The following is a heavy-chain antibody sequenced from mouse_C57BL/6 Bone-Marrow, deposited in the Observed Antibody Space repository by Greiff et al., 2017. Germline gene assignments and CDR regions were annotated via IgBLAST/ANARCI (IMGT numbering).Heavy chain of an antibody. CDR1: GYTFTSSG. Sequence: VQLQQSGAELARPGASVKLSCTASGYTFTSSGISWVKQRTGQGLEWIGEIYPRSGNTYYNEKFKGKATLTADKSSNTAYLQLSSLTAEDTAVYYCNTGGYYGGFAYWGQGTLVTVSA. CDR3: NTGGYYGGFAY. J-gene: IGHJ3*01. D-gene: IGHD2-3*01. CDR2: IYPRSGNT. V-gene: IGHV1-81*01.